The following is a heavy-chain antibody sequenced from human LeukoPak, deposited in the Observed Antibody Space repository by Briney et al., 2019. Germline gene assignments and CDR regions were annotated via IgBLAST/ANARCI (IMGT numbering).Heavy chain of an antibody. J-gene: IGHJ3*02. CDR2: ITTSGSSI. Sequence: GGSLRLACAASGFTFSSYSMNWVRQAPGKGLEWVSYITTSGSSIYYADSVKGRFTISRDNDKNSLYLQMNSLRAEDTAVYYCARDSGYPRAHGFDIWGQGTMVTVSS. D-gene: IGHD3-22*01. CDR1: GFTFSSYS. V-gene: IGHV3-48*01. CDR3: ARDSGYPRAHGFDI.